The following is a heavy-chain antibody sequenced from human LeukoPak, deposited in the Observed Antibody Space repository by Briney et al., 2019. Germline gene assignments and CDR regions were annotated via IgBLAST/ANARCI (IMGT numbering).Heavy chain of an antibody. V-gene: IGHV4-34*01. D-gene: IGHD3-22*01. CDR2: INHSGRT. CDR3: ARARAGPRPSKWLLSPVGYYFDY. Sequence: SETLSLTSAVSGGSFRGYYWSWIPHPPGERLEWSGEINHSGRTKYTPSLTRRVAISVGTAKIQFSLKLSSVTAADTAVYYCARARAGPRPSKWLLSPVGYYFDYWGQGTLVTVSS. J-gene: IGHJ4*02. CDR1: GGSFRGYY.